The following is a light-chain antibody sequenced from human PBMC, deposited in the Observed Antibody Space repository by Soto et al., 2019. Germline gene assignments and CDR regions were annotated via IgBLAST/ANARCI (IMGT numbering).Light chain of an antibody. CDR1: SGDVGGYDY. CDR2: EVS. V-gene: IGLV2-14*01. Sequence: QSVLTQPASVSGSPGQSITISCTGTSGDVGGYDYVSWYQLHPGKAPKLMIFEVSNRPSGVSYRFSGSKSGNTASLTISGLQVEDEADYFCSSYSISTAYLFGTGTKVTVL. CDR3: SSYSISTAYL. J-gene: IGLJ1*01.